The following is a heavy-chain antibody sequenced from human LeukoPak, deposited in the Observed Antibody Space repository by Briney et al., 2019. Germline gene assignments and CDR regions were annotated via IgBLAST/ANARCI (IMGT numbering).Heavy chain of an antibody. J-gene: IGHJ4*02. CDR2: IYPGDSDT. Sequence: GESLKISCKGSGYRFTSYWIGWVRQMPGKGLEWMGIIYPGDSDTRYSPSFQGQVTISADKSISTAYLQWSSLKASDTAMYYCARHSEAVAGTFDYWGQGTLVTVSS. CDR1: GYRFTSYW. V-gene: IGHV5-51*01. CDR3: ARHSEAVAGTFDY. D-gene: IGHD6-19*01.